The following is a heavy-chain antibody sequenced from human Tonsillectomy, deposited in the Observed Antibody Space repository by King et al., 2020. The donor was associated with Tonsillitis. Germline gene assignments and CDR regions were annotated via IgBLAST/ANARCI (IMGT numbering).Heavy chain of an antibody. Sequence: VQLVESGGGLVKPGGSLRLSCAASGFTFSNAWMSWVRQAPGKGLEWVGRIKSRADGGTTDYAAPVRGRFTISRDDSKNTLYMQMISLRTEDTAMYYCTTALSAYVIESWGQGTLVTVSS. CDR3: TTALSAYVIES. J-gene: IGHJ5*02. CDR2: IKSRADGGTT. CDR1: GFTFSNAW. D-gene: IGHD2-21*01. V-gene: IGHV3-15*01.